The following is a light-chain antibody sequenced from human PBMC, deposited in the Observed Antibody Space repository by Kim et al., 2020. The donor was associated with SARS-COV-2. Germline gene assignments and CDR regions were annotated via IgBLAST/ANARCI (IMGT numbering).Light chain of an antibody. Sequence: QSVTISCTGTSGDIGAYKYVSWDQQHPGKAPKLMIYEVNRRPSGVPDRFSGSKSGNTASLTVSGLQAEDEADYYCTSYAGSNNLDVFGTGTKVTVL. CDR1: SGDIGAYKY. CDR3: TSYAGSNNLDV. CDR2: EVN. J-gene: IGLJ1*01. V-gene: IGLV2-8*01.